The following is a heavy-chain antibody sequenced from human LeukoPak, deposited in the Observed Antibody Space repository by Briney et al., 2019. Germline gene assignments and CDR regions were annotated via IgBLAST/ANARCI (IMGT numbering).Heavy chain of an antibody. Sequence: GGSLRLSCAASAASGFTFTYAWMSWVRQAPGKGLEWVGRFKSRRDGGTTDYAAAVKGRFTISGDDSKNTLWLQMNSLKTEDTAVYYCTAEQWQRFGYWGQGILVTVSS. D-gene: IGHD5-12*01. CDR2: FKSRRDGGTT. J-gene: IGHJ4*02. V-gene: IGHV3-15*01. CDR1: GFTFTYAW. CDR3: TAEQWQRFGY.